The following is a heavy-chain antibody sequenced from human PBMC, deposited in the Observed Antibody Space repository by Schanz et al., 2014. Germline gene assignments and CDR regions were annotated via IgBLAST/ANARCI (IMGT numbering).Heavy chain of an antibody. J-gene: IGHJ4*02. CDR3: ARETTIMTGGAFDV. CDR2: ISAFDDKT. CDR1: GYSFTTYG. Sequence: QVQLVQSAPEVKKPGASVKVSCKASGYSFTTYGLNWVRQAPGQGPEWMGWISAFDDKTDYAQNLQGRLIMTTDTTTTTVYMEQRGRRADDTAVYYGARETTIMTGGAFDVWGQGTLVTVSS. V-gene: IGHV1-18*01. D-gene: IGHD3-9*01.